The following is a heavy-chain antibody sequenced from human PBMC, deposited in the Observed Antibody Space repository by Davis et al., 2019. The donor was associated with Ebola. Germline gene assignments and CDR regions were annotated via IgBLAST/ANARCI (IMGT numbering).Heavy chain of an antibody. D-gene: IGHD5-24*01. J-gene: IGHJ4*02. Sequence: PGGSLRLSCAASGFTFSSYSMNWVRQAPGKGLEWVSSISSSSSYIYYADSVKGRFTISRDNARNSLYLQMNSLRAEDTAVYYCARELGDGYKNSFDYWGQGTLVTVSS. CDR3: ARELGDGYKNSFDY. CDR2: ISSSSSYI. CDR1: GFTFSSYS. V-gene: IGHV3-21*01.